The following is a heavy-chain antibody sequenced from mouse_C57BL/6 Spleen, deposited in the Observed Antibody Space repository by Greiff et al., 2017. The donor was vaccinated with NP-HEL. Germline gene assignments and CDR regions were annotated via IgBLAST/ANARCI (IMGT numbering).Heavy chain of an antibody. CDR2: ISDGGSYT. Sequence: EVMLVESGGGLVKPGGSLKLSCAASGFTFSSYALSWVRQTPEKRLEWVATISDGGSYTYYPDNVKGRFTISRDNAKNNLYLQMSHLKSEDTAMYYCARDHDYGSSLWFAYWGQGTLVTVSA. CDR3: ARDHDYGSSLWFAY. D-gene: IGHD1-1*01. CDR1: GFTFSSYA. V-gene: IGHV5-4*01. J-gene: IGHJ3*01.